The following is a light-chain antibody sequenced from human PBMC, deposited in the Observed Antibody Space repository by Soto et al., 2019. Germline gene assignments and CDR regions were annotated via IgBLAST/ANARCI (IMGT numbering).Light chain of an antibody. Sequence: QSALTQPPSASGSPGQSVTISCTGTSSDVGGYKYVSWYQQHPGKAPKLMIYEVTKRPSGVPDRFSGSKSGNTASLTVSGLQPEDEADYFCSAYAGSNNLLFGGGTQLTVL. CDR2: EVT. CDR3: SAYAGSNNLL. CDR1: SSDVGGYKY. V-gene: IGLV2-8*01. J-gene: IGLJ2*01.